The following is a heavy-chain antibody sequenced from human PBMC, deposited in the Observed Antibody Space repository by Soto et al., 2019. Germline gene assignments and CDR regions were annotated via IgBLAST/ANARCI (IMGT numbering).Heavy chain of an antibody. D-gene: IGHD3-10*01. CDR3: ASSSFRRSGDLFHGLAV. J-gene: IGHJ6*02. Sequence: SETLSLTCPGPGGSPRPYERDVFRQPPGKGLEWIGDVSHGGPSNYIPPLKSRAIISVDTSKNQFSLKLTSVTAEDTALYFCASSSFRRSGDLFHGLAVWGRGTTVT. V-gene: IGHV4-34*01. CDR2: VSHGGPS. CDR1: GGSPRPYE.